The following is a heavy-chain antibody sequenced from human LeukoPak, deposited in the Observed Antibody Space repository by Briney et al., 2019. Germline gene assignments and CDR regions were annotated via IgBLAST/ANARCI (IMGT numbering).Heavy chain of an antibody. CDR2: LNTKTPYT. CDR3: ARGYSGYDYVHDFDY. CDR1: GFSFSRFS. Sequence: GGSLRLSCAVSGFSFSRFSMNWVRQAPGKGLAWVSCLNTKTPYTYYADSLKGRFTISGDNAKNSLYLQMNSLRAEDTAVYYCARGYSGYDYVHDFDYWGQGTLVTVSS. D-gene: IGHD5-12*01. J-gene: IGHJ4*02. V-gene: IGHV3-21*01.